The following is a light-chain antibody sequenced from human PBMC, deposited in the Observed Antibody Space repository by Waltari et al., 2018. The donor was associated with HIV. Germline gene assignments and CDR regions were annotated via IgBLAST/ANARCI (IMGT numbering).Light chain of an antibody. CDR2: RDV. CDR3: AVWDDSLSGWM. Sequence: QSVLTQPPSASGTPGQGVNISCSGGNSNIGKNYIYWYQYLPGTAPKLLIYRDVQRPSGVPDRFSGSKSGNSASLAIGGLQSEDEGDYYCAVWDDSLSGWMFGGGTKLTVL. V-gene: IGLV1-47*01. CDR1: NSNIGKNY. J-gene: IGLJ3*02.